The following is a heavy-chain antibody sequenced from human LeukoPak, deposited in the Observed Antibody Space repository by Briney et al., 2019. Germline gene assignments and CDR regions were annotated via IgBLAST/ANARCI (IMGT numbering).Heavy chain of an antibody. V-gene: IGHV1-69*01. CDR3: ARAPPYCSSTSCYLGY. CDR1: GGTFSSYA. CDR2: IIPIFGTA. D-gene: IGHD2-2*01. J-gene: IGHJ4*02. Sequence: SVKVSCKASGGTFSSYAISWVRQAPGQGLEWMGGIIPIFGTANYAQKSQGRVTITADESTSTAYMELSSLRSEDTAMYYCARAPPYCSSTSCYLGYWGQGTLVTVSS.